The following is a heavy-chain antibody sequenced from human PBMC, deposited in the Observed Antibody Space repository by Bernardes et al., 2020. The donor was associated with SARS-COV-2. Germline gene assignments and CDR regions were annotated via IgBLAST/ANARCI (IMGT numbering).Heavy chain of an antibody. Sequence: GGSLRLSCAASGFGFHNYNMNWVRQAPGKGLEWVSSISLSTTYIYYADSVRGRFTVSRDNAKNSLFLQMNSLRVEDTAVYYCAKGIYGMDVWGQGTTVTVSS. CDR1: GFGFHNYN. J-gene: IGHJ6*02. CDR2: ISLSTTYI. CDR3: AKGIYGMDV. V-gene: IGHV3-21*01.